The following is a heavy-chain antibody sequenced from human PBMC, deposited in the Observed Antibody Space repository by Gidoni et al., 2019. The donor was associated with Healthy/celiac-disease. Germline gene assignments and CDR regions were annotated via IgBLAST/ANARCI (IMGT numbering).Heavy chain of an antibody. CDR2: IYHSGSI. D-gene: IGHD4-17*01. Sequence: QVQLQESGPGLVKPSETLSLTCTVSGDSISNYYWSWIRQPPGKGLEWIGYIYHSGSINYNPSLKSRVTISVDTSKNQFSLKLSSVTAADTAVYYCATTTTVITSWYFDLWGRGTLVTVSS. CDR1: GDSISNYY. V-gene: IGHV4-59*08. CDR3: ATTTTVITSWYFDL. J-gene: IGHJ2*01.